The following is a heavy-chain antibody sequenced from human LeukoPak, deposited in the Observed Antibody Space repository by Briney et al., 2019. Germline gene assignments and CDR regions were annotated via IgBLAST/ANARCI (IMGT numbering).Heavy chain of an antibody. CDR2: IYHSGST. D-gene: IGHD3-10*01. Sequence: SETLSLTCAVSGGSISSSNWWSWVRQPPGKGLEWIGEIYHSGSTNYNPSLESRVTISVDKSRNHFSLNLSSVTAADTAVYYCARYGSGSYYSPLNFDYWGQGTLVTVSS. V-gene: IGHV4-4*02. CDR3: ARYGSGSYYSPLNFDY. J-gene: IGHJ4*02. CDR1: GGSISSSNW.